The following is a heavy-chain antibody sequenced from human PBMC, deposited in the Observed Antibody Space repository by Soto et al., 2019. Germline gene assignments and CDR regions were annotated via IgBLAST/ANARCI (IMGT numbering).Heavy chain of an antibody. D-gene: IGHD2-15*01. Sequence: QVQLQESGPGLVKTSDTLSLTCTVSGGSITPYYWSWIRQPPGEGLEWIGYVSYSGKTGYNPSLKSRVSMIIDTSKNEFSLKLTSLTAADAATYYCARQRYTVVTAFDVWGQGTTVAVSS. V-gene: IGHV4-59*07. CDR1: GGSITPYY. CDR2: VSYSGKT. J-gene: IGHJ3*01. CDR3: ARQRYTVVTAFDV.